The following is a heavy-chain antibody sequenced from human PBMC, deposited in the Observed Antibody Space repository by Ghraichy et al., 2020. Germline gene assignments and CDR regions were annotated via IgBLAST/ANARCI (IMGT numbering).Heavy chain of an antibody. Sequence: SETLSLTCTVSGGSISSYYWSWIRQPPGKGLEWIGYIYYSGSTNYNPSLKSQVTISVDTSKNQFSLKLSSVTAADTAVYYCARDRVPAAMYGWFDPWGQGTLVTVSS. J-gene: IGHJ5*02. CDR1: GGSISSYY. V-gene: IGHV4-59*01. CDR3: ARDRVPAAMYGWFDP. CDR2: IYYSGST. D-gene: IGHD2-2*01.